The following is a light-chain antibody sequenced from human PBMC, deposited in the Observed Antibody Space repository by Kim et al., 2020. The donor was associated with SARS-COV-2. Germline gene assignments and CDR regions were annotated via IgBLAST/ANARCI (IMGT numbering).Light chain of an antibody. CDR3: QQYSGYSRT. CDR1: QSIGTW. V-gene: IGKV1-5*03. CDR2: KAS. J-gene: IGKJ1*01. Sequence: ASVGDRVTLTCRASQSIGTWLAWYQQKPGKAPNLLIYKASTLETGVPSRFSGSGSGTEFTLTISCLQPDDFASYYCQQYSGYSRTFGQGTKVDIK.